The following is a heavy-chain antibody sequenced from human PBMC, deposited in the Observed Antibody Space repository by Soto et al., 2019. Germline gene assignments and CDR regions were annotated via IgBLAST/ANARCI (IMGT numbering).Heavy chain of an antibody. Sequence: QVQLVQSGAEEKKPGASVKVSCKASGYTFTSYAMHWVRQAPGQRLEWMGWINAGNGNTKYSQKFQGRVTITRDTSASTAYMELSSLRSEDTAVYNCARAFPPVRSGWHVLYFQHWGQGTLVTVSS. CDR3: ARAFPPVRSGWHVLYFQH. J-gene: IGHJ1*01. CDR2: INAGNGNT. D-gene: IGHD6-19*01. V-gene: IGHV1-3*05. CDR1: GYTFTSYA.